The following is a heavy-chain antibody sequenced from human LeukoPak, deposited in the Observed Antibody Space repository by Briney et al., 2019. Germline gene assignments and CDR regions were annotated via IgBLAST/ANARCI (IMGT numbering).Heavy chain of an antibody. D-gene: IGHD6-13*01. J-gene: IGHJ3*02. Sequence: SVKVSCKASGYTFTGYYIHWVRQAPGQGLEWMGRIIPILGIANYAQKFQGRVTITADKSTSTAYMELSSLRSEDTAVYYCARVAAAGFNAFDIWGQGTMVTVSS. CDR3: ARVAAAGFNAFDI. CDR1: GYTFTGYY. V-gene: IGHV1-69*04. CDR2: IIPILGIA.